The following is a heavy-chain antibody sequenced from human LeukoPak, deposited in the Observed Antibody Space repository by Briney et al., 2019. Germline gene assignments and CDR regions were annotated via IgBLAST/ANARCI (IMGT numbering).Heavy chain of an antibody. Sequence: GGSLRLSCAASGFTFSSYEMNWVRQAPGKGLERVSYISSSGSTIYYADSVKGRFTISRDNAKNSLYLQMNSLRAEGTAVYYCARVGYCSGGSCYSEGGFDYWGQGTLVTVSS. CDR3: ARVGYCSGGSCYSEGGFDY. CDR2: ISSSGSTI. D-gene: IGHD2-15*01. J-gene: IGHJ4*02. V-gene: IGHV3-48*03. CDR1: GFTFSSYE.